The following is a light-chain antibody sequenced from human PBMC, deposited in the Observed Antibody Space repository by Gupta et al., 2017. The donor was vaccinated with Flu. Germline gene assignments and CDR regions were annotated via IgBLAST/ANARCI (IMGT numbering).Light chain of an antibody. CDR2: AGS. CDR1: VNSGSY. Sequence: PTSLSASVGDAVTITCRASVNSGSYLNWYQQKVGKAPKLLMYAGSRLQSGVPSRFTGSGSGTQFTLTRGSLQPEDSATYFCLQSYNVPYTFGQGTSLEIK. CDR3: LQSYNVPYT. J-gene: IGKJ2*01. V-gene: IGKV1-39*01.